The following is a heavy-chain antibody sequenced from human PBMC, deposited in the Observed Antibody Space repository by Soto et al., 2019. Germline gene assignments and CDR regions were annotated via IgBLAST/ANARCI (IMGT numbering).Heavy chain of an antibody. CDR1: GYSFTRYW. Sequence: GESLKISCKGSGYSFTRYWIGWVRQMPGKGLELMGINYAGDSDTRYSPSLKGQATISADKYIINASLQWSSLKASDTAMYYCARPLGYCSSTISSPIDYWCQGTLVSGSS. CDR2: NYAGDSDT. V-gene: IGHV5-51*01. J-gene: IGHJ4*02. CDR3: ARPLGYCSSTISSPIDY. D-gene: IGHD2-2*01.